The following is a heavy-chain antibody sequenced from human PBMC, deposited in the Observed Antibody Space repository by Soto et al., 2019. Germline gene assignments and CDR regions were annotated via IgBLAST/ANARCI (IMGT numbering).Heavy chain of an antibody. CDR3: ARGLRDYVWGSYRTTQYYFDY. CDR1: GGSISSGDYY. Sequence: QVQLQESGPGLVKPSQTLSLTCTVSGGSISSGDYYWSWIRQPPGKGLEWIGYIYYSGSTYYNPSLKSRVTISVDTSKTQFSLKLSSVTAADTAVYYCARGLRDYVWGSYRTTQYYFDYWGQGTLVTVSS. CDR2: IYYSGST. V-gene: IGHV4-30-4*01. D-gene: IGHD3-16*02. J-gene: IGHJ4*02.